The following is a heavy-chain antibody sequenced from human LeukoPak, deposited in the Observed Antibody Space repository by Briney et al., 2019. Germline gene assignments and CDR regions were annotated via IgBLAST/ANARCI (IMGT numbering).Heavy chain of an antibody. D-gene: IGHD6-25*01. V-gene: IGHV4-34*01. CDR3: ARARGTEAIDY. CDR2: INHSGSN. CDR1: GGSISSHY. J-gene: IGHJ4*02. Sequence: PSETLSLTCSVSGGSISSHYWSWIRQPPGKGLEWIGEINHSGSNNCNPSLKSRLTVSVDTSKNQFSLKLSSVTAADTAVYYCARARGTEAIDYWGQGTLVTVSS.